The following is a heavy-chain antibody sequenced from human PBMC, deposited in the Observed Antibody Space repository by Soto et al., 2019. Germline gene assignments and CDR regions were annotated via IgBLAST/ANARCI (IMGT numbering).Heavy chain of an antibody. CDR1: GGSIRSNNW. CDR3: ARVFSGSYSDY. CDR2: IFHSGST. D-gene: IGHD1-26*01. Sequence: QVQLQESGPGLVKPSGTLSLTCAVSGGSIRSNNWWSWVRQPPGKGLEWIGEIFHSGSTNYNPSLKTRVTISVDKSKNQFTLKLSSVTAADTAVYYCARVFSGSYSDYWGQGPLVTVSS. J-gene: IGHJ4*02. V-gene: IGHV4-4*02.